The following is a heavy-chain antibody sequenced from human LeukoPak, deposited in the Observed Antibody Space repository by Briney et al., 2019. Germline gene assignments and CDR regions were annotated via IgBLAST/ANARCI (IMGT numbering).Heavy chain of an antibody. V-gene: IGHV4-39*01. CDR3: ARQKGSSWYYFDF. CDR2: IYYSGGT. D-gene: IGHD6-13*01. J-gene: IGHJ4*02. Sequence: KSSETLSLTCTVSGGSISSSSYYWGWIRQPPGKGLEWIGNIYYSGGTYYSPSLTSRVTISVDTSKNQFSLKLSSVTAADTAVYYCARQKGSSWYYFDFWGQGTLVTVSS. CDR1: GGSISSSSYY.